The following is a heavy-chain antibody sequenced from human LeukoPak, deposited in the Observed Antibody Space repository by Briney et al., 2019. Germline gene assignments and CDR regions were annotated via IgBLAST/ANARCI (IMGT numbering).Heavy chain of an antibody. CDR1: GGSLSSSSYY. CDR2: IYYSGCT. Sequence: SETLSLTCTVSGGSLSSSSYYWGWIRQPPGKGLERLGRIYYSGCTYYNPSLKSRVTISVDTSKNQFSLKLSSVTAADTAVYYCAGNRYYYDSSGYYYEFDYWGQGTLVTVSS. J-gene: IGHJ4*02. CDR3: AGNRYYYDSSGYYYEFDY. D-gene: IGHD3-22*01. V-gene: IGHV4-39*01.